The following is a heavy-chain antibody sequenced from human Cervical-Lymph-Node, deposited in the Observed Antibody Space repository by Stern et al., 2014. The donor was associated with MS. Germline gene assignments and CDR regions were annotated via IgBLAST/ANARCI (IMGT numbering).Heavy chain of an antibody. CDR1: GFTFSNYD. Sequence: QVQLVQSGGGVVQPGRSLRLSCVASGFTFSNYDMHWARQAPGKGLEWVAIISYDITNRDFADSVKGRFTISRDNSKSTVYLQINSLRAEDTAVYYCVKGGNCNGTTCSAWIDYWGQGTLVTVSS. J-gene: IGHJ4*02. D-gene: IGHD1-14*01. V-gene: IGHV3-30*18. CDR2: ISYDITNR. CDR3: VKGGNCNGTTCSAWIDY.